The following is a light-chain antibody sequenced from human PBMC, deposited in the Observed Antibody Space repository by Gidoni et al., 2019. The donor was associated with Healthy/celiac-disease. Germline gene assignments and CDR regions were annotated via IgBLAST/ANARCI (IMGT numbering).Light chain of an antibody. CDR1: QSISSY. Sequence: DIQMTQSPSSLSASVGDRVTITCRASQSISSYLNWYQQKPGKAPKLLIYAASSLQSGGPSSFSGSGSGTDFTLTISSLQPEDFATYYCQQSYSTPQTFGQGTKLEIK. J-gene: IGKJ2*01. CDR2: AAS. V-gene: IGKV1-39*01. CDR3: QQSYSTPQT.